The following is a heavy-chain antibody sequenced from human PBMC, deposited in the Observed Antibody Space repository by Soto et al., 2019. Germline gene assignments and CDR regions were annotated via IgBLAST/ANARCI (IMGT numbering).Heavy chain of an antibody. D-gene: IGHD6-19*01. CDR2: FNPNSGGT. V-gene: IGHV1-2*04. CDR3: AREIAVAGLRFDY. Sequence: ASVKVSCKVSGYTLTELSMHWVRQAPGQGLEWMGWFNPNSGGTNYAQKFQGWVTMTRDTSISTAYMELSRLRSDDTAVYYCAREIAVAGLRFDYWGQGTLVTVSS. CDR1: GYTLTELS. J-gene: IGHJ4*02.